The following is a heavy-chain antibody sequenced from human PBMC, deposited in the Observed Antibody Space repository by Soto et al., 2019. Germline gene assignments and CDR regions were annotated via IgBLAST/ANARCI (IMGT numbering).Heavy chain of an antibody. J-gene: IGHJ4*02. V-gene: IGHV4-34*01. CDR1: GGSFSGYY. D-gene: IGHD1-26*01. Sequence: PSETLSLTCAVYGGSFSGYYWSWIRQPPGKGLEWIGEINHSGSTNYNPSLKSRVTISVDTSKNQFSLKLSSVTAADTAVYYCAREGSGSYYGFDYWGQGTLVTVSS. CDR2: INHSGST. CDR3: AREGSGSYYGFDY.